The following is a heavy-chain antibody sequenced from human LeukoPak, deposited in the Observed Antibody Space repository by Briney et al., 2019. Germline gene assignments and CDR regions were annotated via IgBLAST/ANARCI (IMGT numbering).Heavy chain of an antibody. Sequence: GESLKISCKGSGYSFTSYWIGWVRQMPGKGLEWMGIIYPGDSDTRYSPSFQGQVTISADKSISTAYLQWSSLKASDTAMYYCAGSYSISWSYFDYWGQGTLVTVSS. V-gene: IGHV5-51*01. CDR1: GYSFTSYW. CDR2: IYPGDSDT. CDR3: AGSYSISWSYFDY. D-gene: IGHD6-13*01. J-gene: IGHJ4*02.